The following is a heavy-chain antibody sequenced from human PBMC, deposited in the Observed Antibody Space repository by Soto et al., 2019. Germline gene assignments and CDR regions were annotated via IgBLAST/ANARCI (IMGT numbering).Heavy chain of an antibody. CDR3: ARESVSKTGRGWLDP. D-gene: IGHD2-15*01. CDR2: IMPILGTA. Sequence: QVQLVQSGAEVKKPGSSVKVSCKASGDSFSNFAISWVRQAPGHGPEWMGGIMPILGTADNAQKFQDRITITADESTSTANMELSSLRYEDTAMYYCARESVSKTGRGWLDPWGQGTLVIVSA. V-gene: IGHV1-69*01. J-gene: IGHJ5*02. CDR1: GDSFSNFA.